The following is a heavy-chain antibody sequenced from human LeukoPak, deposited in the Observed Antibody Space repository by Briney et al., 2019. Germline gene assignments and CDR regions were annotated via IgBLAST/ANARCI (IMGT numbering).Heavy chain of an antibody. CDR2: IYSGGST. CDR1: GFTVSSNY. J-gene: IGHJ4*02. CDR3: ARAWVDYDILTGYESLGYYFDY. V-gene: IGHV3-53*01. D-gene: IGHD3-9*01. Sequence: GGSLRLSCAASGFTVSSNYMSWVRQAPGKGLEWVSVIYSGGSTYYADSVKGRFTISRDNSKNTLYLQMNSLRAEDTAVYYCARAWVDYDILTGYESLGYYFDYWGQGTLVTVSS.